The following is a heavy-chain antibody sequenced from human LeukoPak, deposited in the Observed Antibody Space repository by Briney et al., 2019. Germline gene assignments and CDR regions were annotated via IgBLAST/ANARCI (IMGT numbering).Heavy chain of an antibody. V-gene: IGHV4-39*01. D-gene: IGHD3-22*01. J-gene: IGHJ4*02. Sequence: SETLSLTCTVSGDSISSSFYYWGWIRQPPGKGLEWIGSIYYSGSTYYNPSLKSRVSISVDTSKNQFSLKMTSVTAADTALYHCARHGYYYHTSGYFGFWGQGTLATVSS. CDR3: ARHGYYYHTSGYFGF. CDR2: IYYSGST. CDR1: GDSISSSFYY.